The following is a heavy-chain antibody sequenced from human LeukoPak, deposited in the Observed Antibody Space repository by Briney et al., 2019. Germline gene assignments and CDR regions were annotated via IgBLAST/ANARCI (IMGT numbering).Heavy chain of an antibody. J-gene: IGHJ2*01. D-gene: IGHD4-11*01. CDR2: IYYSGST. CDR3: ARPVDYSNYWYFDL. CDR1: GGSISSSSYY. Sequence: SETLSLTCTVSGGSISSSSYYWGWIRQPPGKGLEWTGSIYYSGSTYYNPSLKSRVTISVDTSKNQFSLKLSSVTAADTAVYYCARPVDYSNYWYFDLWGRGTLVTVSS. V-gene: IGHV4-39*01.